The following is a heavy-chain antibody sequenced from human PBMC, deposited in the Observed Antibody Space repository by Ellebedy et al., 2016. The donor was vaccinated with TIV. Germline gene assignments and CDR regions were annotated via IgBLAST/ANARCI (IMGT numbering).Heavy chain of an antibody. CDR1: GDPISSYYW. Sequence: SETLSLTXGVSGDPISSYYWWTWVRQPPEKGLEWIGEIYHFGTTNYNPSLKSRVTISVDKSKNQFSLRLTSMTAADTALYYCARVRRLTTLDSWGQGTLVTVSS. CDR3: ARVRRLTTLDS. D-gene: IGHD1-14*01. CDR2: IYHFGTT. V-gene: IGHV4-4*02. J-gene: IGHJ4*02.